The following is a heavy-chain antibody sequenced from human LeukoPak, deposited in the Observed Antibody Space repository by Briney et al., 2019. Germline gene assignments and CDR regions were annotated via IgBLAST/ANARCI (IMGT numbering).Heavy chain of an antibody. Sequence: KPGGSLRLSCAASGFTFSRYWMHWIRQPPGKGLEWIGSKFYFGRTYHNPSLTSRVTTSIDGSKNQFSLNLTSVTAADTAVYYCASQRAGGYNYWYFDVWGRGTLVTVSS. CDR1: GFTFSRYW. J-gene: IGHJ2*01. CDR3: ASQRAGGYNYWYFDV. V-gene: IGHV4-39*01. D-gene: IGHD5-24*01. CDR2: KFYFGRT.